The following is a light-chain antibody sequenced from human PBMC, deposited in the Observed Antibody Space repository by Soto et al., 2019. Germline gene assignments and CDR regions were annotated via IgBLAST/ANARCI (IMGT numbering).Light chain of an antibody. J-gene: IGKJ1*01. CDR1: QDISHY. CDR2: YAA. CDR3: QQYTKYSPVT. V-gene: IGKV1-27*01. Sequence: DIQMTQSPSSLSASVGDRVTFTCRASQDISHYLAWYQERPGKVPKLLIYYAANLQSGVPSRFSGSGSGTDFTLTISSLQPEDVGPYYCQQYTKYSPVTFVQGTKVDIK.